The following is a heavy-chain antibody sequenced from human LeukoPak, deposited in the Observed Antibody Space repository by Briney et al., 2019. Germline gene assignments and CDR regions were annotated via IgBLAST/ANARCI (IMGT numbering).Heavy chain of an antibody. CDR2: IYTSGST. CDR3: ASDPTPWDNWNQVVGDQ. CDR1: GGSISSYY. D-gene: IGHD1-1*01. V-gene: IGHV4-4*07. J-gene: IGHJ4*02. Sequence: SETLSLTCTVSGGSISSYYWSWIRQPAGKGLEWIGRIYTSGSTNYNPSLKSRVTMSVDTSKNQFSLKLSSVTAADTAVYYCASDPTPWDNWNQVVGDQWGQGTLVTVSS.